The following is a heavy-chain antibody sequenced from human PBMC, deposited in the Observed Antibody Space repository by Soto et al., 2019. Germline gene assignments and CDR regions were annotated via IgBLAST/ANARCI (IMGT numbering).Heavy chain of an antibody. CDR1: GDSISSAVNY. CDR2: FYHPGST. Sequence: QVQLQESGPGLVKPSQTLSLTCTVSGDSISSAVNYWSWIRQQPGKGLGWIGYFYHPGSTYYNPSLKSLVTISVDTSNNRFSRKLSSVTAADTAVYYCARNLYPGRDAFDIWGQGTMVTVSS. V-gene: IGHV4-31*01. CDR3: ARNLYPGRDAFDI. D-gene: IGHD2-2*02. J-gene: IGHJ3*02.